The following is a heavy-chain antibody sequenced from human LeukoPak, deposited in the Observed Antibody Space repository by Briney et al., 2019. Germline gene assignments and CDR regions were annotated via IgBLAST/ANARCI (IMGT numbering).Heavy chain of an antibody. CDR2: IIPIFGTA. V-gene: IGHV1-69*06. J-gene: IGHJ4*02. Sequence: SVKVSCKASGGTFSSYAISWVRQAPGQGLEWMGGIIPIFGTANYAQKFQGRVTITEDTSTDTAYMELSSLRSEDTAVYYCATERYDSSGYYRDYWGQGTLVTVSS. D-gene: IGHD3-22*01. CDR1: GGTFSSYA. CDR3: ATERYDSSGYYRDY.